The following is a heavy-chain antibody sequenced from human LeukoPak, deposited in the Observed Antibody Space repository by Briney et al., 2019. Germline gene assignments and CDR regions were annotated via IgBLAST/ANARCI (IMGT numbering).Heavy chain of an antibody. CDR1: GYSISSGYY. J-gene: IGHJ4*02. Sequence: SETLSLTCTVSGYSISSGYYWGWIRQPPGKGLEWIGSIYHSGSTYYNPSLKSRVTISVDTSKNQFSLRLSSVTAADTAVYYCARGTRASVAGYYFDYWGQGTLVTVSS. CDR2: IYHSGST. D-gene: IGHD6-19*01. V-gene: IGHV4-38-2*02. CDR3: ARGTRASVAGYYFDY.